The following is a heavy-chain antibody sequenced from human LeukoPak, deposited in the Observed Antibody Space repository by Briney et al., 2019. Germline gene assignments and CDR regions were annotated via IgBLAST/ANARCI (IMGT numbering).Heavy chain of an antibody. J-gene: IGHJ4*02. CDR3: ARNASDSGTSYFDY. D-gene: IGHD1-14*01. CDR1: GGSISSSTYY. CDR2: IYYSGST. Sequence: PSETLSLTCTVSGGSISSSTYYWGWLRQPPGKGLEWIGSIYYSGSTSYNPSLKSRVTISVDTSKNQFSLKLDSVTAADTAVYYCARNASDSGTSYFDYWGQGTLVTVSS. V-gene: IGHV4-39*01.